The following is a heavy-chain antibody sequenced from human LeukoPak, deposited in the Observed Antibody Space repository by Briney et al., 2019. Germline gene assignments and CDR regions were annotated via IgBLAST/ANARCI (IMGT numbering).Heavy chain of an antibody. CDR2: IYYSGST. Sequence: PSETLSLTCTVSGGSISSYYWSWIRQPPGKGLEWIGYIYYSGSTNYNPSLKSRVTISVDTSKNQFSLKLSSVTAADTAVYYRARGLPSYDFWSGYYPYYFDYWGQGTLVTVSS. CDR1: GGSISSYY. V-gene: IGHV4-59*01. J-gene: IGHJ4*02. CDR3: ARGLPSYDFWSGYYPYYFDY. D-gene: IGHD3-3*01.